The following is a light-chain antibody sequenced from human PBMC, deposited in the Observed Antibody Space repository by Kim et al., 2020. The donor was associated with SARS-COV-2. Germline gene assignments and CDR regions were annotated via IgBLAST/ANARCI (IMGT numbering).Light chain of an antibody. J-gene: IGKJ4*01. Sequence: DVHLTQSPSSLSASLGDRVTITCRASQGISNWLAWYQQKPGKAPETLIYPASTLQGGAPSRFSGAGSGTEFNLTVDNLQPEDFATYYCQQANSFPPTFGGGTKVDIK. V-gene: IGKV1D-12*01. CDR3: QQANSFPPT. CDR2: PAS. CDR1: QGISNW.